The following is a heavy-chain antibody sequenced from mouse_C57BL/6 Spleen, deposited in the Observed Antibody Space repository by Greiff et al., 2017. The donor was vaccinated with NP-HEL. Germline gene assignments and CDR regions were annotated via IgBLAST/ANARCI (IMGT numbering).Heavy chain of an antibody. V-gene: IGHV1-82*01. CDR3: ARRGSNYFDY. J-gene: IGHJ2*01. Sequence: VKLQESGPELVKPGASVKISCKASGYAFSSSWMNWVKQRPGKGLEWIGRIYPGDGDTNYNGKFKGKATLTADKSSSTAYMQLSSLTSEDSAVYFCARRGSNYFDYWGQGTTLTVSS. D-gene: IGHD5-1*01. CDR1: GYAFSSSW. CDR2: IYPGDGDT.